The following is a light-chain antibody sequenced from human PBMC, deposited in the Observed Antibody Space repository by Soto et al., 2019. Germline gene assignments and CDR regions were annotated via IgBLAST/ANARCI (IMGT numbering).Light chain of an antibody. CDR2: AAS. V-gene: IGKV1-39*01. Sequence: DIQMTQSPSSLSASVGDRVTITCRASQSISSYFNWYQQKPGKAPKLLIYAASSLQSGVPLRFSGSGSGTDFTLTIISLQPKDFATYYCQQSYSTRLTFGGGTKVEI. CDR3: QQSYSTRLT. J-gene: IGKJ4*01. CDR1: QSISSY.